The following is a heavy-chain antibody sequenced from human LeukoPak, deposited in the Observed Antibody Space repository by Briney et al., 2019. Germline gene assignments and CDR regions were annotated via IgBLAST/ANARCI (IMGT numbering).Heavy chain of an antibody. CDR3: APQVSSGWYMYYYYYYMDV. J-gene: IGHJ6*03. V-gene: IGHV3-48*04. CDR1: GFTFSSYS. CDR2: ISSSTTTI. Sequence: GGSLRLSCSASGFTFSSYSLNWVRQAPGKGLEWVSYISSSTTTIYYADSVKGRFTISRDNAKNSLYLQMNSLRVEDTAVYYCAPQVSSGWYMYYYYYYMDVWGKGTTVTVSS. D-gene: IGHD6-19*01.